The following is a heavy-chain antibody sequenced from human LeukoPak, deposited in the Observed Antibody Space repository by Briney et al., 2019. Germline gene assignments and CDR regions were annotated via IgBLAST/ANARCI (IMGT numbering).Heavy chain of an antibody. CDR3: ARDVESGYYSDFDF. CDR2: ISANNGNT. CDR1: GYTFTSYY. V-gene: IGHV1-18*04. D-gene: IGHD3-22*01. J-gene: IGHJ4*02. Sequence: GASVKVSCKASGYTFTSYYMHWVRQAPGQGLEWMGWISANNGNTKYAQKLQGRVTMTTDTSTSTAYMELRSLRSDDTAVYYCARDVESGYYSDFDFWGQGTLVTVSS.